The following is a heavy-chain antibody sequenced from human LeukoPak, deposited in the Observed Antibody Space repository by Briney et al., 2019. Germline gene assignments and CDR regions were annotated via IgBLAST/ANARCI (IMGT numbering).Heavy chain of an antibody. J-gene: IGHJ5*02. CDR2: ISYDGSNK. CDR1: GFTFSSYA. D-gene: IGHD3-16*02. CDR3: ARDVIGMEFDP. V-gene: IGHV3-30*04. Sequence: GGSLRLSCAASGFTFSSYAMHWVRQAPGKGLEWVVVISYDGSNKYYADSVKGRFTISRDNSKNTLYLQMNSLRAEDTAVYYCARDVIGMEFDPWGQGTLVTVSS.